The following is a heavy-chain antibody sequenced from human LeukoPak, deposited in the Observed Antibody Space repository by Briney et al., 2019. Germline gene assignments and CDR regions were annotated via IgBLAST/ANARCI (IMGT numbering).Heavy chain of an antibody. V-gene: IGHV4-61*02. Sequence: SETLSLTCTVSGGSISSGSYYWSWIRQPAGKGLEWIGRIYTSGSTNYNPSLKSRVTISVDASENQFSLKLSSVTAADTAVYYCARAGGGSNYFDYWSQGTLVTVSS. J-gene: IGHJ4*02. D-gene: IGHD3-10*01. CDR2: IYTSGST. CDR1: GGSISSGSYY. CDR3: ARAGGGSNYFDY.